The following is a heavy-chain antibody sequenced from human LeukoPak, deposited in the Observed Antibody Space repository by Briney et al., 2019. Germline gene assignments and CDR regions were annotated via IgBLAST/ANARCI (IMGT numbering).Heavy chain of an antibody. Sequence: SETLSLTCTVSGGSISSYYWSWIRQPPGKGLEWIGYIYYSGSTNYNPSPKSRVTISVDTSKNQFSLKLSSVTAAGTAVYYCARAMYGDYTFDYWGQGTLVTVSS. CDR2: IYYSGST. D-gene: IGHD4-17*01. V-gene: IGHV4-59*01. J-gene: IGHJ4*02. CDR3: ARAMYGDYTFDY. CDR1: GGSISSYY.